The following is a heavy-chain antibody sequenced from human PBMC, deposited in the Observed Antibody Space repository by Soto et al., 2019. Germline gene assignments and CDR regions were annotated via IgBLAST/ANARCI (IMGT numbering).Heavy chain of an antibody. CDR1: GDSVSSNSAI. V-gene: IGHV6-1*01. Sequence: SQTLSLTWAISGDSVSSNSAIWDWIRQSPSRGLEWLGRTYYRSKWYNNYAESVKGRITINPDTSKNQFSLQLNSVTPEDTAVYYCSTWHFDYWGQGTLVTVSS. CDR3: STWHFDY. CDR2: TYYRSKWYN. J-gene: IGHJ4*02.